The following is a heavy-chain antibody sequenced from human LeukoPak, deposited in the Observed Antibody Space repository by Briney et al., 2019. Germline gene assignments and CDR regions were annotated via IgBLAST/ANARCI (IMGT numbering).Heavy chain of an antibody. CDR2: IIPIFGTA. CDR1: GGTFSSYA. D-gene: IGHD3-10*01. V-gene: IGHV1-69*01. Sequence: ASVKVSCKASGGTFSSYAISWVRQAPGQGLEWMGGIIPIFGTANYAQKFQGRVTITADESTSTAYMELSSLRSEDTAVYYCARDPTMVRGKFDPWGQGTLVTVSS. CDR3: ARDPTMVRGKFDP. J-gene: IGHJ5*02.